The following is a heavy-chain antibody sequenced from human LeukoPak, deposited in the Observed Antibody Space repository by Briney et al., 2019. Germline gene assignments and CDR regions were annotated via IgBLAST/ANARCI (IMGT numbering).Heavy chain of an antibody. CDR2: IYYSGST. V-gene: IGHV4-59*01. CDR1: GGSISSYY. D-gene: IGHD3-22*01. Sequence: PSETLSLTCTVSGGSISSYYWSWIRQPPGKGLEWIGYIYYSGSTNYNPSLKSRVTISVDTSKNQFSLKLSSVTAADTAVYYCARVGGYYYDSSGLSFDYWGQGTLVTVSS. J-gene: IGHJ4*02. CDR3: ARVGGYYYDSSGLSFDY.